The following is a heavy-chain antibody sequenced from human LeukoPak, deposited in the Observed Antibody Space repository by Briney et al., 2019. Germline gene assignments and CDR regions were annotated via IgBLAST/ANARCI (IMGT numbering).Heavy chain of an antibody. CDR3: VRDFMGMGGTTAYHHY. V-gene: IGHV3-21*01. CDR1: GFTFSDFS. D-gene: IGHD1-26*01. Sequence: GGSLRLSCAASGFTFSDFSMNWVRQPPGEGLEWGSSICRNSRHVYYVGSVWGRFTISRVDARNFLFLDMNSLRAEDMAVYYCVRDFMGMGGTTAYHHYWGQGTLVTVSS. CDR2: ICRNSRHV. J-gene: IGHJ4*02.